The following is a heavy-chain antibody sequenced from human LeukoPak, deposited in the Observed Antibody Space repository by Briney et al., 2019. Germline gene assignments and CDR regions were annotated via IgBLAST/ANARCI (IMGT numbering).Heavy chain of an antibody. CDR3: AKRRDYVFWSGHAEGYFDY. D-gene: IGHD3-3*01. Sequence: GGSLRLSCAASGFTFSSYGMHWVRQAPGKGLEWVAFIRYDGSNKYYADSVKGRFTISRDNSKNTLYLQMNSLRAEDTAVYYCAKRRDYVFWSGHAEGYFDYWGQGTLVTVSS. V-gene: IGHV3-30*02. CDR1: GFTFSSYG. CDR2: IRYDGSNK. J-gene: IGHJ4*02.